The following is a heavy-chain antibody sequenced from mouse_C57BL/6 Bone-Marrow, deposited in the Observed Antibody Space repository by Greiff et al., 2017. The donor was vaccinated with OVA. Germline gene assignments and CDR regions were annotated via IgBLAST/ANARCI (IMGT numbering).Heavy chain of an antibody. J-gene: IGHJ4*01. D-gene: IGHD2-3*01. CDR2: IDPSDSYT. V-gene: IGHV1-50*01. CDR1: GYTFTSYW. CDR3: ARDGYYSSYYAMDY. Sequence: QVQLQQSGAELVKPGASVKLSCKASGYTFTSYWMQWVKQRPGQGLEWIGEIDPSDSYTNYNQKFKGKATLTVDTSSSTAYMQLSSLTSEDSAVYYCARDGYYSSYYAMDYWGQGTSVTVSS.